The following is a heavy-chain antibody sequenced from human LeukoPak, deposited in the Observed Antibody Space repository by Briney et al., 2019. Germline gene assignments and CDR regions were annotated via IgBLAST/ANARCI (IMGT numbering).Heavy chain of an antibody. J-gene: IGHJ3*01. CDR2: IDWEGGRT. CDR1: GFPFKTYD. V-gene: IGHV3-20*04. CDR3: AREGGPLTGVLDAFDL. D-gene: IGHD2-8*02. Sequence: GGSLRLSCEASGFPFKTYDMAWVRQAPGKGLEWAAGIDWEGGRTGFAESVKGRFTIPRDTVRNFLYLEVNSLRAEDTALYFCAREGGPLTGVLDAFDLWGQGTMVIVSS.